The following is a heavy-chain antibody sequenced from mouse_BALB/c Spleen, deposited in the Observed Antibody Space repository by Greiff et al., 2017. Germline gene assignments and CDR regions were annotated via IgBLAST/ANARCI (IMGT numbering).Heavy chain of an antibody. V-gene: IGHV3-8*02. CDR2: ISYSGST. D-gene: IGHD1-1*01. CDR3: ARLGYYGSSLYYAMDY. J-gene: IGHJ4*01. CDR1: GDSITSGY. Sequence: EVKLVESGPSLVKPSQTLSLTCSVTGDSITSGYWNWIRKFPGNKLEYMGYISYSGSTYYNPSLKSRISITRDTSKNQYYLQLNSVTTEDTATYYCARLGYYGSSLYYAMDYWGQGTSVTVSS.